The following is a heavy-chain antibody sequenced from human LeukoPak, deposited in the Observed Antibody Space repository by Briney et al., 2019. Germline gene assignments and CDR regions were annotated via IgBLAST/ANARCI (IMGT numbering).Heavy chain of an antibody. CDR3: ARDPQNNYVRSTYTLGY. CDR2: MSGSGDNS. J-gene: IGHJ4*02. Sequence: GGSLRLSCAASGFTFSNHAMRWVRHSPGKGREWGSAMSGSGDNSYYADSVKGRFTISRNNSTNTPYLQLSSLRPEDTAVYYCARDPQNNYVRSTYTLGYWGQGTLVTVSS. D-gene: IGHD3-16*01. V-gene: IGHV3-23*01. CDR1: GFTFSNHA.